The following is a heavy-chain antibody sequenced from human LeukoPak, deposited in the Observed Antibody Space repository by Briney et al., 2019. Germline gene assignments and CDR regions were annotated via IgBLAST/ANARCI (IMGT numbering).Heavy chain of an antibody. CDR2: IGTAGDT. Sequence: GASVKVSCKASGYTFSSYYMHWVRQATGKGLEWVSAIGTAGDTYYTGSVKGRFTISRENAKNSLYLQMNSLRAGDTAVYYCARGAVALAFDIWGQGTMVTVSS. D-gene: IGHD6-19*01. V-gene: IGHV3-13*04. CDR3: ARGAVALAFDI. CDR1: GYTFSSYY. J-gene: IGHJ3*02.